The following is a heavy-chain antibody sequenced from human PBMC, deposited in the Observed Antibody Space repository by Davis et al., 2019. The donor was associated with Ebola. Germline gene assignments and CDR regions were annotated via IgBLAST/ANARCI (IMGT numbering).Heavy chain of an antibody. CDR3: ARQGTTSWDS. J-gene: IGHJ4*02. CDR2: IYTGDSDT. CDR1: GNRFSSHW. D-gene: IGHD2-2*01. V-gene: IGHV5-51*01. Sequence: GESLKISCKDSGNRFSSHWIGWVRQMPGKGLEWMGIIYTGDSDTRYSPSFQGQVTFSVDKSIRTAYLHWNSLKASDTATYYCARQGTTSWDSWGQGTLVTVSS.